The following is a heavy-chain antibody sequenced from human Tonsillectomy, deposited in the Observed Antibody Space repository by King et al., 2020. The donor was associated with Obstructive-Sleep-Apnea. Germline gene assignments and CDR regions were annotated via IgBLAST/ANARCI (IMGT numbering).Heavy chain of an antibody. D-gene: IGHD3-22*01. CDR2: IRSKAYGGTT. V-gene: IGHV3-49*03. CDR1: GFTFGDYA. Sequence: VQLVESGGGLVQPGRSLRLSCTASGFTFGDYAMSWFRQAPGKGLEWVGFIRSKAYGGTTEYAASVKGRFTISRDDSKSIAYLQMNSLKTEDTAVYYCTRDRYYYDSSGYYYLDYWGQGTLVTVSS. J-gene: IGHJ4*02. CDR3: TRDRYYYDSSGYYYLDY.